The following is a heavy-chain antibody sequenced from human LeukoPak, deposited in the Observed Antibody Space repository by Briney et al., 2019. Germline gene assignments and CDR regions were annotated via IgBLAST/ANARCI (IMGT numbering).Heavy chain of an antibody. D-gene: IGHD4-11*01. V-gene: IGHV3-30*02. J-gene: IGHJ4*02. CDR3: AAMTSVTTGDY. Sequence: GGSLRLSCAASGFPFSSYGMHWVRQAPGKGLEWVAFIPYDGSDKFYADSVKGRFTISRDNSKNTLYLQVNSLRAEDTAVYYCAAMTSVTTGDYWGQGTPVTVSS. CDR2: IPYDGSDK. CDR1: GFPFSSYG.